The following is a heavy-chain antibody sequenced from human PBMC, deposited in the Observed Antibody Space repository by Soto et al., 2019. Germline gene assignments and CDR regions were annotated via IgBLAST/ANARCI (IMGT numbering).Heavy chain of an antibody. V-gene: IGHV1-69*06. CDR1: GAGDTFSNYG. CDR3: WRHDKTALPPLDS. D-gene: IGHD1-1*01. CDR2: TIPAFGTA. Sequence: QVHLVQSGAEVKSPGSAVKVSCQVSGAGDTFSNYGLNWVRQAPGQGLEWMGGTIPAFGTANYAEKFQGRVTITADTSTTTAYMELSSLRSDDTAVYYCWRHDKTALPPLDSWGQGTPVSVSS. J-gene: IGHJ4*02.